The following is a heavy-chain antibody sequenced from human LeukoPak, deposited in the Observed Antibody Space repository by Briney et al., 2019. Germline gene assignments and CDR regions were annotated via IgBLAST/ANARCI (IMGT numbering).Heavy chain of an antibody. Sequence: GGSLRLSCAASGFTFSSYSMNWVRQAPGKGLEWVAFIRFDGSSKYYADSVRGRFTISRDTSGNTLFLQMNTLRPEDTAVYYCAKVRGYCSGGSCYSSIDYWGQGTLVTVSS. D-gene: IGHD2-15*01. CDR3: AKVRGYCSGGSCYSSIDY. CDR1: GFTFSSYS. CDR2: IRFDGSSK. J-gene: IGHJ4*02. V-gene: IGHV3-30*02.